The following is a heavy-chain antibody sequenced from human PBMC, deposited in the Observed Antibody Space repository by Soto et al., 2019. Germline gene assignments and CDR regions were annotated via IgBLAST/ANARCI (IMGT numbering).Heavy chain of an antibody. V-gene: IGHV3-64*05. Sequence: PGGSLRLSCAASGFTFSSYAMSWVRQAPGKGLEYLSAISPSGGSTYYADSVKDRFTVSRDNSKNTLYVQMNSLRAEDSAVYYCVKGGIQMVIRSPHDYWGQGTLVTVSS. J-gene: IGHJ4*02. CDR2: ISPSGGST. CDR1: GFTFSSYA. CDR3: VKGGIQMVIRSPHDY. D-gene: IGHD2-21*01.